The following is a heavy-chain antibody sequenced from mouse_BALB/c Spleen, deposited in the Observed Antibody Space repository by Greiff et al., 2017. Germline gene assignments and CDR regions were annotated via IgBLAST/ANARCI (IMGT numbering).Heavy chain of an antibody. CDR1: GFSLTSYG. CDR2: IWSGGST. Sequence: QVQLKESGPGLVQPSQSLSITCTVSGFSLTSYGVHWVRQSPGKGLEWLGVIWSGGSTDYNAAFISRLSISKDNSKSQVFFKMNSLQANDTAIYYCARNPRYGGYYAMDYWGQGTSVTVSS. J-gene: IGHJ4*01. D-gene: IGHD2-14*01. CDR3: ARNPRYGGYYAMDY. V-gene: IGHV2-2*02.